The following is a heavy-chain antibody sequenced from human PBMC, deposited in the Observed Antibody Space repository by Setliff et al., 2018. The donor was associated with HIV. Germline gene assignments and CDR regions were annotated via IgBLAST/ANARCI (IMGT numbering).Heavy chain of an antibody. CDR2: ISMSSHTSV. J-gene: IGHJ4*01. V-gene: IGHV3-48*01. D-gene: IGHD1-26*01. CDR3: ARDKWASGFDF. CDR1: GFNFDNYE. Sequence: GALRLSCVASGFNFDNYEMTWVRQAPGQGLEWISYISMSSHTSVIYSDSVKGRFTISRDNARNSFYLQMNSLRVDDTAVYFCARDKWASGFDFWGHGTLVTVSS.